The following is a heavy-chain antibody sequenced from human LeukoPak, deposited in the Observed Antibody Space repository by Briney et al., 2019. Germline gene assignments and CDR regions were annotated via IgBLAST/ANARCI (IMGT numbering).Heavy chain of an antibody. CDR1: WGPFSSYA. CDR3: ATSRARSSGRTYYYYYYMDV. J-gene: IGHJ6*03. CDR2: VIPIFGTA. V-gene: IGHV1-69*01. Sequence: GASVKVSFKASWGPFSSYAISWGRPAPGQGLGGMGGVIPIFGTANYAQKFQGRVTITADESTSTAYMELSSLRSEDTAVYYCATSRARSSGRTYYYYYYMDVWGKGTTVTVSS. D-gene: IGHD6-6*01.